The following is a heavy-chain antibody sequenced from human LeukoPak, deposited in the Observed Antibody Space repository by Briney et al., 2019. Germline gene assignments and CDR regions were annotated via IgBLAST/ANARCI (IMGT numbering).Heavy chain of an antibody. CDR3: ARGGPTVDAFDI. Sequence: SETLSLTCTVSGGSISSYYWSWIRQPPGEGLEWIGYIYYSGSTNYNPSLKSRVTISVDTSKNQFSLKLSSVTAADTAVYYCARGGPTVDAFDIWGQGTIVTVSS. CDR1: GGSISSYY. V-gene: IGHV4-59*01. J-gene: IGHJ3*02. CDR2: IYYSGST. D-gene: IGHD4-17*01.